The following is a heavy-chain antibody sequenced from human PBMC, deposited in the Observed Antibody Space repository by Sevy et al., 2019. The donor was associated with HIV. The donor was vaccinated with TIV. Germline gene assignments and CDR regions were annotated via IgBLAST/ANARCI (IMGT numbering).Heavy chain of an antibody. D-gene: IGHD3-16*01. J-gene: IGHJ4*02. Sequence: GGSLRLSCAASGFTFSSYWMSWVRQAPGKGLEWVATMKQDGSKKYYVDSVKGRFTISRDNAKHSLYLQMNSLRAEDTAVYYCVREGLGGFSHSLDSWGQGTLVTVSS. CDR3: VREGLGGFSHSLDS. CDR2: MKQDGSKK. V-gene: IGHV3-7*03. CDR1: GFTFSSYW.